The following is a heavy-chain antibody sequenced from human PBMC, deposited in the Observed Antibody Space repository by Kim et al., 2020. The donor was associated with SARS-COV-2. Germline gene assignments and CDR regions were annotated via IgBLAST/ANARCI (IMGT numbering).Heavy chain of an antibody. CDR1: GFTFSDYY. CDR3: ARGARGAGWFDP. CDR2: ISSSSSYT. V-gene: IGHV3-11*05. Sequence: GGSLRLSCAASGFTFSDYYMSWIRQAPGKGLEWVSYISSSSSYTNYADSVKGRFTISRDNAKNSLYLQMNSLRAEDTAVYYCARGARGAGWFDPWGQGTLVTVSS. J-gene: IGHJ5*02.